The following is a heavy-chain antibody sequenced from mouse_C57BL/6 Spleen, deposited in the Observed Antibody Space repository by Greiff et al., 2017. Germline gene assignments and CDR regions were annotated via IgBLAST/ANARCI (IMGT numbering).Heavy chain of an antibody. V-gene: IGHV1-64*01. CDR1: GYTFTSYW. J-gene: IGHJ2*01. Sequence: VQLQQPGAELVKPGASVKLSCKASGYTFTSYWMHWVKQRPGQGLEWIGMIHPNSGSTNYNEKFKNKATLTVDKSSSTAYMQLSSLTSEDASVYYWAREGLLCDYWGQGTTLTVSS. CDR3: AREGLLCDY. CDR2: IHPNSGST. D-gene: IGHD2-10*01.